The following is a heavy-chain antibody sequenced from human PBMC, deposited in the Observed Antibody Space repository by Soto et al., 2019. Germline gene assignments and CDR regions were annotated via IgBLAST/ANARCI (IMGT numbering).Heavy chain of an antibody. V-gene: IGHV3-23*01. CDR3: AKDRDYIGMVDAVDI. CDR1: GFTFSNSA. D-gene: IGHD2-15*01. J-gene: IGHJ3*02. CDR2: ISGSGDRT. Sequence: EVQLLESGGGLVQAGGSLRLSCAASGFTFSNSAMTWVRQPPGKGLEWVSAISGSGDRTYYANSVKGRFTISRDNFKNTVYLQMNSLRAEDTAEYYCAKDRDYIGMVDAVDIWGQGTMVTVSS.